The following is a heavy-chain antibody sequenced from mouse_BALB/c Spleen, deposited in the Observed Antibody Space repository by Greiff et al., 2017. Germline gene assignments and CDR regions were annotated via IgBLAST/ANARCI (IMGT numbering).Heavy chain of an antibody. CDR1: GYTFTSYW. J-gene: IGHJ4*01. V-gene: IGHV1-5*01. D-gene: IGHD1-1*01. Sequence: EVQLQQSGTVLARPGASVKMSCKASGYTFTSYWMHWVKQRPGQGLEWIGSIYPGNSDTSYNQKFKGKAKLTAVTSTSTAYMELSSLTNEDSAVYYCTRFDSSIYAMDYWGQGTSVTVSS. CDR3: TRFDSSIYAMDY. CDR2: IYPGNSDT.